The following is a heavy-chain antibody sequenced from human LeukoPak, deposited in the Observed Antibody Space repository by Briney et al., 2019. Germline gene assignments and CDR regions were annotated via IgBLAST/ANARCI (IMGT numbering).Heavy chain of an antibody. J-gene: IGHJ4*02. CDR2: ISSSSSYI. V-gene: IGHV3-21*01. D-gene: IGHD5-18*01. Sequence: PGGSQRLSCAASGFTFSSYSMNWVRQAPGKGLEWVSSISSSSSYIYYADSVKGRFTISRDNAKNSLYLQMNSLRAEDTAVYYCARVSDSYGYSPIDYWGQGTLVTVSS. CDR1: GFTFSSYS. CDR3: ARVSDSYGYSPIDY.